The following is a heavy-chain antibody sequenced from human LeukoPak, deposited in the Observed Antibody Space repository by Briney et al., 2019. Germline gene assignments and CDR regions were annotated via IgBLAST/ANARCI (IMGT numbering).Heavy chain of an antibody. CDR2: ISASGST. Sequence: SETLSLTCTVSGISIGTYHWSWIRQSAGKGLEWIGRISASGSTKFNPSLNSRVAMSVDRSKNQFSLKLTSVTAADTAVYYCAREYYGSGSYSDNWGQGALVTVSS. J-gene: IGHJ4*02. D-gene: IGHD3-10*01. CDR3: AREYYGSGSYSDN. CDR1: GISIGTYH. V-gene: IGHV4-4*07.